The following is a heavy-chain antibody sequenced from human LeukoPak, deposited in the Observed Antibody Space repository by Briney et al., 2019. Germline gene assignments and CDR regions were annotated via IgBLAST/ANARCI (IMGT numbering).Heavy chain of an antibody. CDR3: AKDHVGRSGSYLAFDY. CDR2: ISGSGDST. V-gene: IGHV3-23*01. D-gene: IGHD1-26*01. CDR1: GFTFSSYA. J-gene: IGHJ4*02. Sequence: GGSLRLSCAASGFTFSSYAMSWVRQAPGKGLEWVSVISGSGDSTYYSDSVKGRFTNSRDNSKNTLHLQMNSLRAEDTAVYYCAKDHVGRSGSYLAFDYWGQGTLVTVSS.